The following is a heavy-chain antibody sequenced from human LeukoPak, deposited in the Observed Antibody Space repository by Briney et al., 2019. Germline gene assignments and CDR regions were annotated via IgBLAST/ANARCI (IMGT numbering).Heavy chain of an antibody. CDR3: ARDRDDSSGLNFDY. CDR2: INPNSGGT. J-gene: IGHJ4*02. D-gene: IGHD3-22*01. Sequence: ASVKVSCKASGYTFTGYYMHWVRQAPGQGLEWMGWINPNSGGTNYAQKFQGRVTMTRDTSISTAYMELSRLRSDDTAVYYCARDRDDSSGLNFDYWGQGTLVTVSS. CDR1: GYTFTGYY. V-gene: IGHV1-2*02.